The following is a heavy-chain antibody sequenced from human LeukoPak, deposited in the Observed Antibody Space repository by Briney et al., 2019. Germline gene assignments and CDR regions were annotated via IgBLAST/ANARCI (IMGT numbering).Heavy chain of an antibody. CDR3: ARLTGSPYYFDY. CDR2: IYSGGST. CDR1: GFTFSSYA. J-gene: IGHJ4*02. D-gene: IGHD1-1*01. V-gene: IGHV3-53*01. Sequence: GGSLRLSCAASGFTFSSYAMSWVRQAPGKGLEWVSVIYSGGSTYYADSVKGRFTISRDNSKNTVYLQMNSLRAEDTAVYYCARLTGSPYYFDYWGQGALVTVSS.